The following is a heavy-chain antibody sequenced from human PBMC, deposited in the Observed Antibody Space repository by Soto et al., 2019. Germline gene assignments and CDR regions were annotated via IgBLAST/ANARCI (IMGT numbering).Heavy chain of an antibody. CDR3: VKDSGYYYGSGSFVYGMDV. V-gene: IGHV3-64D*06. Sequence: GGSLRLSCSASEFTFGSYAMHWVRQAPGKGLEYVSAISSSGDNTYYADSVKGRFYIFRDNSKNAVYLQMSGLRPEDTAVYYCVKDSGYYYGSGSFVYGMDVWGQGTTVTVSS. CDR2: ISSSGDNT. CDR1: EFTFGSYA. J-gene: IGHJ6*02. D-gene: IGHD3-10*01.